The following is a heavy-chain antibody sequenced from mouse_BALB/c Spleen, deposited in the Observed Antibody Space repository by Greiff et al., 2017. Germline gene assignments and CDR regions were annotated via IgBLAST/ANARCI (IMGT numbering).Heavy chain of an antibody. Sequence: EVKLMESGGGLVKPGGSLKLSCAASGFAFSSYDMSWVRQTPEKRLEWVAYISSGGGSTYYPDTVKGRFTISRDNAKNTLYLQMSSLKSEDTAMYYCARRDGSSLDYWGQGTTLTVSS. CDR3: ARRDGSSLDY. V-gene: IGHV5-12-1*01. CDR2: ISSGGGST. CDR1: GFAFSSYD. J-gene: IGHJ2*01. D-gene: IGHD1-1*01.